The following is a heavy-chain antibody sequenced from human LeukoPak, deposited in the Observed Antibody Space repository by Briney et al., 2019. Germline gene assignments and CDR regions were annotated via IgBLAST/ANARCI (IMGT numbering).Heavy chain of an antibody. D-gene: IGHD2-8*01. J-gene: IGHJ4*02. CDR1: GFTFRSYE. V-gene: IGHV3-48*03. CDR2: ISSSGSTI. CDR3: AVLGSRSGFDY. Sequence: GGSLRLSCVASGFTFRSYELNWVRQAPGKGLEWVSLISSSGSTIDYADSVKGRFTISRDNAKNSLYLQMNSLRAEDTAIYYCAVLGSRSGFDYWGQGTLVTVSS.